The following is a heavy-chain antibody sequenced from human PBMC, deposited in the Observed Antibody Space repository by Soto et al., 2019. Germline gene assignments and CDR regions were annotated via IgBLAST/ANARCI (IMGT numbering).Heavy chain of an antibody. V-gene: IGHV4-4*02. J-gene: IGHJ5*02. CDR1: GGSISSSNW. CDR3: AREALDIGATRERYWFDP. Sequence: QVQLQESGPGLVKPSGTLSLTCAVSGGSISSSNWWSWVRQPPGKGLEWIGEIYHSGSTNYNPSLKSRVTISVDKSKNQFSLKLSSVTAADTAVYYCAREALDIGATRERYWFDPWGQGTLVTVSS. D-gene: IGHD5-12*01. CDR2: IYHSGST.